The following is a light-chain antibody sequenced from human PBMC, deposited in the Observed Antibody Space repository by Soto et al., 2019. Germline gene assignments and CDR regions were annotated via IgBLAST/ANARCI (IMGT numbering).Light chain of an antibody. CDR1: QDIRNS. CDR3: HQYYSYST. J-gene: IGKJ2*01. CDR2: QAS. V-gene: IGKV1-5*03. Sequence: DIQMTQSPSVLSASVGDKVTITCRASQDIRNSLAWYQQRPGKANALFISQASDSQGGVTSRFSGSGSGTEFTLTITSLQPEDFATYFCHQYYSYSTFGQGTKL.